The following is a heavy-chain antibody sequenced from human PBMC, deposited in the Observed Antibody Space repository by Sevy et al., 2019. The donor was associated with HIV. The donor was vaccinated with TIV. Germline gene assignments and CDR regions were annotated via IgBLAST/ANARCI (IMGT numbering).Heavy chain of an antibody. V-gene: IGHV4-59*01. J-gene: IGHJ5*02. D-gene: IGHD3-22*01. CDR2: IYYSGST. Sequence: SETLSLTCTVSGGSISSYYWSWIRQPPGKGLEWIGYIYYSGSTNYNPSLKSRVTISVDTSKNQFSLKLGSVTAAETAVYYCARDNTYYYDSSGRRDWFDPWGQGTLVTVSS. CDR3: ARDNTYYYDSSGRRDWFDP. CDR1: GGSISSYY.